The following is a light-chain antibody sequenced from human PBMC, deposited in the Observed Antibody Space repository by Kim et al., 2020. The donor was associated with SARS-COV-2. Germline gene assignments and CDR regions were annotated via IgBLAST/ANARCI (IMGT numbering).Light chain of an antibody. Sequence: QMSTFSFSGTTANTGRNYVYWYQQLPGMAPKRLICRDDQRPSGVPDRFSASKSGTSASLASSGLRSEDEADYYCASWDGGLDTRIFGGGTQLTVL. J-gene: IGLJ2*01. CDR1: TANTGRNY. V-gene: IGLV1-47*01. CDR2: RDD. CDR3: ASWDGGLDTRI.